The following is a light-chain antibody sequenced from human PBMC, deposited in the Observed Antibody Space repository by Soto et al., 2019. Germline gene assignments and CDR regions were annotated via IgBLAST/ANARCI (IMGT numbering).Light chain of an antibody. Sequence: EIVLTQSPATLSLSPGERATLSCRASPSVSSYLAWYQQKAGQAPRLLIYDASNRATGIPARFSGSGSGTDFTLTISSLEPEDFAVYYCQQRSNWPWTFGQGTEVEIK. CDR1: PSVSSY. CDR2: DAS. V-gene: IGKV3-11*01. J-gene: IGKJ1*01. CDR3: QQRSNWPWT.